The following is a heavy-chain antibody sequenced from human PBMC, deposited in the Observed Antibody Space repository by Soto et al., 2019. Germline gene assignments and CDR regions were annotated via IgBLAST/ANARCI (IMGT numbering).Heavy chain of an antibody. V-gene: IGHV4-59*01. CDR3: ARHKSNYYYGMDV. Sequence: SETLSLTCTVSGGSISSYYWSWIRQPPGKGLEWIGYIYYSGITNYNPSLKSRVTISVDTSKNQFSLKLSSVTAADTAVYYCARHKSNYYYGMDVWGQGTTVTVSS. J-gene: IGHJ6*02. CDR1: GGSISSYY. CDR2: IYYSGIT.